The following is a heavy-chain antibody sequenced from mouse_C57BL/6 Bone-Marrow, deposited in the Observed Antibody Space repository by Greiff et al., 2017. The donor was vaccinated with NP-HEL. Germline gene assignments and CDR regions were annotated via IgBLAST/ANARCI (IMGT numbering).Heavy chain of an antibody. Sequence: QVQLKESGPELVKPGASVKISCKASGYAFSSSWMNWVKQRPGKGLEWIGRIYPGDGDTNYNGKFKGKATLTADKSSSTAYMQLSSLTSEDSAVYFCARLEIITTDYFDYWGQGTTLTVSS. CDR1: GYAFSSSW. CDR3: ARLEIITTDYFDY. D-gene: IGHD1-1*01. V-gene: IGHV1-82*01. CDR2: IYPGDGDT. J-gene: IGHJ2*01.